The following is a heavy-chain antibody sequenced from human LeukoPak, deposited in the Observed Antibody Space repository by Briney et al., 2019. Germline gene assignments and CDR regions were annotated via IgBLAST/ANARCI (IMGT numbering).Heavy chain of an antibody. V-gene: IGHV4-59*01. D-gene: IGHD3-3*01. CDR3: ARGDGYYTDIDY. J-gene: IGHJ4*02. CDR1: GGSIGSYY. CDR2: IYYSGST. Sequence: SETLSPTCTVSGGSIGSYYWSWIRQPPGKGLEWIGYIYYSGSTNYNPSLKSRVTISVDTSRNQFFLKLNSVTAADTAVYYCARGDGYYTDIDYWGQGALVTVSS.